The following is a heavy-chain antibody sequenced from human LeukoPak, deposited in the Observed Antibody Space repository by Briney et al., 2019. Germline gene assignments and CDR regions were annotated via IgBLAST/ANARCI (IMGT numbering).Heavy chain of an antibody. Sequence: GGSLRLSCAASGFTFISYAMTWVRQAPGKGLEWVSVISGSGGSTYYADSVKGRFTISRDNSKNTLYLQMNSLRAEDRAVYYCAKGDTSGYYYALFDYWGQGTLVTVSS. CDR1: GFTFISYA. CDR2: ISGSGGST. J-gene: IGHJ4*02. D-gene: IGHD3-22*01. V-gene: IGHV3-23*01. CDR3: AKGDTSGYYYALFDY.